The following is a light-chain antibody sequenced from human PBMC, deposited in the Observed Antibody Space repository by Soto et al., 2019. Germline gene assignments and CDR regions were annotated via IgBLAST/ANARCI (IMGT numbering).Light chain of an antibody. V-gene: IGLV2-14*01. CDR1: SSDVGDYNY. Sequence: QSALTQPASLSGSPGQSITISFTGTSSDVGDYNYVSWYQQHPGKAPKLMIYEVNNRPSGVSNRFSGSKSGNPASLTISGLQAEDEADYYCSSYTSSFPFVSGPGTKVTAL. CDR2: EVN. J-gene: IGLJ1*01. CDR3: SSYTSSFPFV.